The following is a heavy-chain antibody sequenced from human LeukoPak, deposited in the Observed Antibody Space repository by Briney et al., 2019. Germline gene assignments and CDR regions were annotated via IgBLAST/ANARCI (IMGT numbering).Heavy chain of an antibody. D-gene: IGHD3-10*01. Sequence: GGSLRLSCAASGFTFSSYAMSGVRQAPGKGLEWVSGTSGSGGSTYFADSVKGRFTVSRDNSKNTLYLQMNSLRAEDTAVYYCTKGWLKTSLDGFDIWGQGTMVSVSS. CDR3: TKGWLKTSLDGFDI. J-gene: IGHJ3*02. CDR1: GFTFSSYA. CDR2: TSGSGGST. V-gene: IGHV3-23*01.